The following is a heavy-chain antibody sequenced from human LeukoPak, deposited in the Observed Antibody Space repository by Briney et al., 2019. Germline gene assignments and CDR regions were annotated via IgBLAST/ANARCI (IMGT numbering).Heavy chain of an antibody. D-gene: IGHD3-10*01. V-gene: IGHV1-3*01. CDR1: GYTFPSYT. J-gene: IGHJ4*02. CDR2: INGENGNT. Sequence: GASVRVSCKPSGYTFPSYTMHWLRQAPGQSPEWMGSINGENGNTRYTEKFEDRVTFTRNTSASSAYMELSSLRFEDTAVYYCARSSSGTYHYWGQGTLVTVSS. CDR3: ARSSSGTYHY.